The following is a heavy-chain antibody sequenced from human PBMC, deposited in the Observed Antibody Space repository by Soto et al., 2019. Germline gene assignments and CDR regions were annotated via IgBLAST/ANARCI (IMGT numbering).Heavy chain of an antibody. Sequence: QVPLVQSGAEVKKPGSAVTVSCKASGGTFSSYAIHGVRQAPGQGLEWMGGIIPMYGPAKYAQRFQGRVTITADESTTAVYLELTRLISQDKADYYWARVPSMARGVIDTWVDRWGHGTGVPAS. CDR2: IIPMYGPA. CDR3: ARVPSMARGVIDTWVDR. J-gene: IGHJ6*01. CDR1: GGTFSSYA. D-gene: IGHD3-10*01. V-gene: IGHV1-69*01.